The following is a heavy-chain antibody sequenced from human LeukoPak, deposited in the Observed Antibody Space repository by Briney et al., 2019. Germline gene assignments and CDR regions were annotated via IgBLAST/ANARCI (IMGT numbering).Heavy chain of an antibody. CDR2: ISGDGSST. CDR1: GFTFDDYA. D-gene: IGHD6-19*01. CDR3: AKDMGYTSGWYPFDY. J-gene: IGHJ4*02. V-gene: IGHV3-43*02. Sequence: PGGSLRLSCAASGFTFDDYAIHWVRQAPGKGLEWVSLISGDGSSTYYADSVKARFTISRDNSKNSLYLQMNSLRTEDTALYYCAKDMGYTSGWYPFDYWGQGTLVTVSS.